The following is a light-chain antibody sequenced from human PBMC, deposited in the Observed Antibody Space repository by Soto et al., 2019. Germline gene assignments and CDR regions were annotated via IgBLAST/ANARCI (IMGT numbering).Light chain of an antibody. J-gene: IGLJ2*01. Sequence: QSALTQPASVSGSPGQSITISCTGTSSDVGGYNYVSWYQQYPGKAPNLIIYEVSNRPSGVSNRFPGSKSGNTASLTIFGLQAGDEADYHCSSYSSTSTLVVFGGGTKLTVL. V-gene: IGLV2-14*01. CDR1: SSDVGGYNY. CDR3: SSYSSTSTLVV. CDR2: EVS.